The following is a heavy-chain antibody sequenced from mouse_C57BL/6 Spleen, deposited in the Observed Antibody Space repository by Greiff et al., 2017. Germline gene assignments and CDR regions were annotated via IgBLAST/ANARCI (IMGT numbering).Heavy chain of an antibody. CDR2: IDPENGDT. V-gene: IGHV14-4*01. J-gene: IGHJ4*01. Sequence: VQLQQSGAELVRPGASVKLSCTASGFNIKDDYMHWVKQRPEQSLEWIGWIDPENGDTEYASKFQGKATITADTSSNTAYLQLSSLTSEDTAVYYCTTDYDRAMDYWGQGTSVTVSS. D-gene: IGHD2-4*01. CDR1: GFNIKDDY. CDR3: TTDYDRAMDY.